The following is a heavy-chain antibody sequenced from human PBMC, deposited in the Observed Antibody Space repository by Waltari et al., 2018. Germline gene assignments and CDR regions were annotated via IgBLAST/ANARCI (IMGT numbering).Heavy chain of an antibody. CDR3: ARDGIMITFGGVIVGFDP. Sequence: QLQLQESGPGLVKPSETLSLTCTVSGGSISSCSYYWGWIRQPPGKGLEWIGSIYYSGSTYYNPSLKSRVTISVDTSKNQFSLKLSSVTAADTAVYYCARDGIMITFGGVIVGFDPWGQGTLVTVSS. CDR1: GGSISSCSYY. J-gene: IGHJ5*02. CDR2: IYYSGST. V-gene: IGHV4-39*07. D-gene: IGHD3-16*02.